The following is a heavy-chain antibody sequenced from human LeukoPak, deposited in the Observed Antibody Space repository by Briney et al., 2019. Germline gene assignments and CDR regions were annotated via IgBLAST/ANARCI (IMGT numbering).Heavy chain of an antibody. J-gene: IGHJ4*02. D-gene: IGHD1-26*01. CDR2: VHHTGSA. CDR1: GDSISTNY. V-gene: IGHV4-59*01. Sequence: SETLSLTCIVSGDSISTNYWSWIRQAPGKGLEYIGHVHHTGSAYYSPSLKSRVSMSADASKNQFSLKLTSVTAADTAVYYCARLALLGGTYHPDFWGQGTPVTVSS. CDR3: ARLALLGGTYHPDF.